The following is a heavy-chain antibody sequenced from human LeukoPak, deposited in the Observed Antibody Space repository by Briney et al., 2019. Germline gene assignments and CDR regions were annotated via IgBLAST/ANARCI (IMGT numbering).Heavy chain of an antibody. CDR3: ARADYYYDSSGYFPDAFDI. V-gene: IGHV4-31*03. J-gene: IGHJ3*02. CDR2: IYYSGST. Sequence: ASETQSLTCTVSGGSISSGGYYWSWIRQHPGKGLEWIGYIYYSGSTYYNPSLKSRVTISVDTSKNQFSLKLSSVTAADTAVYYCARADYYYDSSGYFPDAFDIWGQGTMVTVSS. D-gene: IGHD3-22*01. CDR1: GGSISSGGYY.